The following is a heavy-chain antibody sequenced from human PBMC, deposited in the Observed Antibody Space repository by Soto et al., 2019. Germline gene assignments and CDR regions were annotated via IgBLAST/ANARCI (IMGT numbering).Heavy chain of an antibody. CDR3: ATQTTTEQHELDY. D-gene: IGHD1-1*01. Sequence: SVKVSCKASGGTFSSYTISWVRQAPGQGLEWMGRIIPILGIANYAQKFQGRVTITADKSTSTAYMELSSLRSEDTAVYYCATQTTTEQHELDYWGQGTLVTVSS. CDR2: IIPILGIA. J-gene: IGHJ4*02. V-gene: IGHV1-69*02. CDR1: GGTFSSYT.